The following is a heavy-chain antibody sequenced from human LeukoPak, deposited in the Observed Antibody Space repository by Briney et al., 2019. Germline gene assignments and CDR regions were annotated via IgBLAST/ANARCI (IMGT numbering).Heavy chain of an antibody. CDR3: ASRRVAALRPNYYYYYMDV. CDR2: IIPIFGTA. Sequence: SVKVSCKASGGTFSSYAISWVRQAPGQGLEWMGGIIPIFGTANYAQKFQGRVTITTDESTITAYMELSSLRSEDTAVYYCASRRVAALRPNYYYYYMDVWGKGTTVTVSS. J-gene: IGHJ6*03. CDR1: GGTFSSYA. D-gene: IGHD6-6*01. V-gene: IGHV1-69*05.